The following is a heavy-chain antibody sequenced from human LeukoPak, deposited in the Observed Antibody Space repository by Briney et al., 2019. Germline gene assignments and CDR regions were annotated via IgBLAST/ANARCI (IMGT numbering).Heavy chain of an antibody. CDR1: GFTFSSYG. V-gene: IGHV3-30*18. J-gene: IGHJ4*02. CDR3: AKDTTLKAYSSSWPPFDY. Sequence: PGRSLRLSCAASGFTFSSYGMHWVRQAPGKGLEWVAVISYDGSNKYYADSVKGRFTISRDNSKNTLYLQMNSLRAEDTAVYYCAKDTTLKAYSSSWPPFDYWGQGTLVTVSS. CDR2: ISYDGSNK. D-gene: IGHD6-13*01.